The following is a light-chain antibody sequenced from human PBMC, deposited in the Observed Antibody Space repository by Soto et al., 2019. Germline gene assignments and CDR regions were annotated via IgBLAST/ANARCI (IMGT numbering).Light chain of an antibody. V-gene: IGLV2-23*01. J-gene: IGLJ1*01. CDR2: EGS. CDR3: CSYAGKTTLYV. CDR1: SSDVGGYNL. Sequence: QSVLTQPASVSGSPGQSVTISCTGTSSDVGGYNLVSWYQQLPGKAHKLMIFEGSKRPSGVSDRFSGSKSGNTASLTISGLQAEDEADYYCCSYAGKTTLYVFGTGTKVTVL.